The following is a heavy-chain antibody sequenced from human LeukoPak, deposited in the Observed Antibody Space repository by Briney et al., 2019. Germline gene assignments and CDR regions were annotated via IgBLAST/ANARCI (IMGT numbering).Heavy chain of an antibody. J-gene: IGHJ3*02. CDR2: IIPIFGTG. D-gene: IGHD5-18*01. CDR3: AREAPSETTMVSAFDI. V-gene: IGHV1-69*06. CDR1: GGAFNSFA. Sequence: SVKVSCKAFGGAFNSFAISWVRQAPGQGLEWMGGIIPIFGTGNYAQTFQGRVTITADISTRTAYMELSSLRSEDTAVYYCAREAPSETTMVSAFDIWGQGTIVTVSS.